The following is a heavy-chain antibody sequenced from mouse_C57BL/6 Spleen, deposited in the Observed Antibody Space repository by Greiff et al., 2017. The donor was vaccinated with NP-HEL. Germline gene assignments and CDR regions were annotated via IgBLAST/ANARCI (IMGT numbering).Heavy chain of an antibody. D-gene: IGHD1-1*01. CDR3: ARAITTVVAKEYFDV. J-gene: IGHJ1*03. Sequence: EVQLVESGGDLVKPGGSLKLSCAASGFTFSSYGMSWVRQTPDKRLEWVATISSGGSYTYYPDSVKGRFTISRDNAKNTLYLQMSSLKSEDTAMYYCARAITTVVAKEYFDVWGTGTTLTVSS. CDR1: GFTFSSYG. V-gene: IGHV5-6*01. CDR2: ISSGGSYT.